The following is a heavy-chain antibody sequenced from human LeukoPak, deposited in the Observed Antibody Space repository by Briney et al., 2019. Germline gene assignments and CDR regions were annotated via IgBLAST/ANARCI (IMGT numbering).Heavy chain of an antibody. V-gene: IGHV1-2*02. Sequence: ASVKVSCKASGYTFTGYYMHWVRQAPGQGLEWMGWINPNSGGTNYAQKFQGRVTMTRDASISTAYMELSRLRSDDTAVYYCARDQSGYNWNYDYDYWGQGTLDTVSS. J-gene: IGHJ4*02. CDR2: INPNSGGT. D-gene: IGHD1-7*01. CDR1: GYTFTGYY. CDR3: ARDQSGYNWNYDYDY.